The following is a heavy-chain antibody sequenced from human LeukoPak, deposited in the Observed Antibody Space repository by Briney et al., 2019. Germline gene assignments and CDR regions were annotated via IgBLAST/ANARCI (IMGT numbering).Heavy chain of an antibody. D-gene: IGHD3-10*01. CDR2: ISSSSSYI. V-gene: IGHV3-21*01. CDR3: ARDHGSGTTWDDAFDI. CDR1: GSTFSSYS. J-gene: IGHJ3*02. Sequence: GGSLRLSCAASGSTFSSYSMNWVRQAPGKGLEWVSSISSSSSYIYYADSVKGRFTISRDSAKNSLYLQMNSLRAEDTAVYYCARDHGSGTTWDDAFDIWGQGTMVTVSS.